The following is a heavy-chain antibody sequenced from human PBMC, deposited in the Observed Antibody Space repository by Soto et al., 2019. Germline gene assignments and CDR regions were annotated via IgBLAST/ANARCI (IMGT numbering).Heavy chain of an antibody. V-gene: IGHV3-23*01. CDR3: AKFRGWEAATHLHFVLDV. D-gene: IGHD2-15*01. CDR2: ISGSGGST. CDR1: GFTFSSYA. J-gene: IGHJ6*02. Sequence: PGGSLRLSCAASGFTFSSYAMSWVRQAPGKGLEWVSAISGSGGSTYYADSVKGRFTISRDNSKNTLYLQMNSLRAEDTAVYYCAKFRGWEAATHLHFVLDVWGQGTTVTVSS.